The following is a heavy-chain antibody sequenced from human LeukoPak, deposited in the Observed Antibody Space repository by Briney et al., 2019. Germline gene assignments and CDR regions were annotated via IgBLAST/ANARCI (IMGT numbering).Heavy chain of an antibody. CDR3: ARLRRRATFWIVATNKQPLYYFDY. Sequence: ASVKVSCKASGGTFSSYAFSWVRQAPGQGLEWMGGIIPILGTVNYARKFQGRVTITAGESTSTAYMELSSLRPEDTAVYYCARLRRRATFWIVATNKQPLYYFDYWGQGTLVTVSS. J-gene: IGHJ4*02. CDR1: GGTFSSYA. CDR2: IIPILGTV. D-gene: IGHD5-12*01. V-gene: IGHV1-69*13.